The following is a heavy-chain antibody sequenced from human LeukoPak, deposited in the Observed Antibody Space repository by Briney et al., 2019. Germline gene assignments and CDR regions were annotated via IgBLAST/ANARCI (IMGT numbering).Heavy chain of an antibody. D-gene: IGHD3-3*01. CDR3: ARDTGGYSTFDY. CDR2: IKQDGSEK. V-gene: IGHV3-7*01. Sequence: GGSLRLSCAASGFTFSSYWMSWVRQAPRKGLEWVAKIKQDGSEKYYVDSVKGRFTISRDNAKNSLYLQMNSLRAEDTAVYYCARDTGGYSTFDYWGQGTLVTVSS. J-gene: IGHJ4*02. CDR1: GFTFSSYW.